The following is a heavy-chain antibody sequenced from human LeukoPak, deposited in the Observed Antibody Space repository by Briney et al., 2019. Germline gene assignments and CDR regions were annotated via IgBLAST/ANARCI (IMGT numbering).Heavy chain of an antibody. CDR2: IKSKTDDGTT. Sequence: PGGSLRLPCAASGFTFSNAWMSWVRQVPGKGLEWVGRIKSKTDDGTTDYAAPVIGRFNISRDDSKNTLYLQMNSLKSEDTALYYCTTGGLWYVDYWGQGILVTVSS. D-gene: IGHD6-13*01. J-gene: IGHJ4*02. CDR1: GFTFSNAW. V-gene: IGHV3-15*01. CDR3: TTGGLWYVDY.